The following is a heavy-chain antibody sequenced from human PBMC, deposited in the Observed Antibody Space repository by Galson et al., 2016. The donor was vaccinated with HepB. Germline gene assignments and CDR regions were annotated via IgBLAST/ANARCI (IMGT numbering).Heavy chain of an antibody. J-gene: IGHJ1*01. CDR3: ARAALTSPATRYFPH. CDR2: ISTVTGDT. Sequence: SAKVSCKASGYTVPDDGINWMRQAPGQGLTWMGWISTVTGDTKYAERLQDRVTLTTDTSTFTAYLELRSLKFDDTAVYYWARAALTSPATRYFPHWGQGTLVTVSS. CDR1: GYTVPDDG. D-gene: IGHD1-7*01. V-gene: IGHV1-18*04.